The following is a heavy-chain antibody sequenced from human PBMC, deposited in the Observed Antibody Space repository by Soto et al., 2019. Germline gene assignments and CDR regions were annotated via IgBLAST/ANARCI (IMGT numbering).Heavy chain of an antibody. CDR3: ATSPRFAFDF. Sequence: QVQLQESGPGLVKPSETLSLICTVSGGSVSGDKNYWSWIRQSPGKGLEWIGYISYSGATNYDPSLKSRLTISVDRSKNQFALKLSSVTASDTARYYCATSPRFAFDFWGQGTTVIVSS. V-gene: IGHV4-61*01. CDR1: GGSVSGDKNY. D-gene: IGHD3-16*01. CDR2: ISYSGAT. J-gene: IGHJ3*01.